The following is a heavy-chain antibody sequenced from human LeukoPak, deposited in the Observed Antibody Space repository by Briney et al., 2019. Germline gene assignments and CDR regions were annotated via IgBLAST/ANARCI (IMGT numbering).Heavy chain of an antibody. D-gene: IGHD6-13*01. CDR1: GDSVSSNSAA. V-gene: IGHV6-1*01. CDR2: TYYRSKWYN. Sequence: PSQTLSLTCAISGDSVSSNSAAWNWIRQSPSRGLEWLGRTYYRSKWYNDYAVSVKSRITINPDTSKNQFSLQLNSVTPEDTAVYYCARDPIAAATYYYYGMDVWGQGTTVTVSS. CDR3: ARDPIAAATYYYYGMDV. J-gene: IGHJ6*02.